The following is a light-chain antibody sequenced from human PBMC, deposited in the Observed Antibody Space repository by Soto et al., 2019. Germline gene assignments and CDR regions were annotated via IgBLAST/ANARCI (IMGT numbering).Light chain of an antibody. CDR3: QQYNKWPRT. Sequence: EIVMTQSPATLSVSPGERATLSCRASQSVSSNLAWYQQKPGQAPRLLIYDASTRATGIPARFSGSGSGTEFTLTISNLQTEDFAVYYCQQYNKWPRTFGQGTKVDI. V-gene: IGKV3-15*01. CDR2: DAS. CDR1: QSVSSN. J-gene: IGKJ1*01.